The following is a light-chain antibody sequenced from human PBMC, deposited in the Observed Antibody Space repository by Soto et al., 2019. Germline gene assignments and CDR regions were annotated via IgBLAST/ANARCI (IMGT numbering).Light chain of an antibody. J-gene: IGLJ1*01. CDR2: EVS. V-gene: IGLV2-14*01. Sequence: QPVLTQPASVSGSPGQSITISCTGTSSDVGGYNSVSWYQQHPGKAPKLMIYEVSNRPSGVSNRFSGSKSGNTASLTVSGLQAEDEADYYCSSFTSSSTLYVFGTGTKVTVL. CDR3: SSFTSSSTLYV. CDR1: SSDVGGYNS.